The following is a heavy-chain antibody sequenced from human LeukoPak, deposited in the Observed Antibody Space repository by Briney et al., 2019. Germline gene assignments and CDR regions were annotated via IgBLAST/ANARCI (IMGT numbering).Heavy chain of an antibody. CDR1: GVSINTYF. D-gene: IGHD3-22*01. V-gene: IGHV4-59*01. J-gene: IGHJ4*02. CDR3: ARGGMSTYYDSGGYFSY. CDR2: IYHSGNT. Sequence: PETLSLTCTVSGVSINTYFWSWIRQPPGKGLEWIGFIYHSGNTNSNPSLKSRVTLSADTSKSQFSLELTSVTAADTAVYFCARGGMSTYYDSGGYFSYWGQGILVTVSS.